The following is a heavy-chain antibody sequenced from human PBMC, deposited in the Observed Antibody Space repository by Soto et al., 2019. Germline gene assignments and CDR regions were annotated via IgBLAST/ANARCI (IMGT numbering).Heavy chain of an antibody. CDR1: GGSISSGGYY. V-gene: IGHV4-31*03. J-gene: IGHJ4*02. D-gene: IGHD3-22*01. CDR3: ARSSGHTMMNPY. CDR2: IYYSGST. Sequence: QVQLQESGPGLVKPSQTLSLTCTVSGGSISSGGYYWSWIRPHPGKGLEWIGYIYYSGSTYYNPSLKSRVTISVDTSKNQFSLKLSSVTAADTAVYYCARSSGHTMMNPYWGQGTLVTVSS.